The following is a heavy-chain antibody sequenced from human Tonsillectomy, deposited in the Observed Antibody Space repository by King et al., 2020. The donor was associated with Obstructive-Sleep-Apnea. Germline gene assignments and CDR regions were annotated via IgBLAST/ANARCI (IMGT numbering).Heavy chain of an antibody. D-gene: IGHD5-18*01. CDR3: ARGRGYNYGWVWFDP. CDR1: GYTFTNYD. J-gene: IGHJ5*02. V-gene: IGHV1-8*01. Sequence: QVQLVQSGAEVKKPGASVKVSCKASGYTFTNYDINWVRQATGQGLDWMGWMNPNSGNTGYAQKFQGRVTMTKNTSISTAYMELSSLRSEDTAVYYCARGRGYNYGWVWFDPWGQGTLVTVSS. CDR2: MNPNSGNT.